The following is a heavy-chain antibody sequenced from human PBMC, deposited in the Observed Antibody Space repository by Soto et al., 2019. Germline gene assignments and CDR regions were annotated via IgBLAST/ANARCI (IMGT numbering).Heavy chain of an antibody. D-gene: IGHD5-12*01. CDR1: GGSISSYY. J-gene: IGHJ6*03. V-gene: IGHV4-59*01. CDR2: IYYSGST. Sequence: WETLSLTCTVSGGSISSYYWSWIRQPPGKGLEWIGYIYYSGSTNYNPSLKSRVTISVDTSKNQFSLKLSSVTAADTAVYYCARGISGYSGYDNYYYYYYMDVWGKGTTVTVSS. CDR3: ARGISGYSGYDNYYYYYYMDV.